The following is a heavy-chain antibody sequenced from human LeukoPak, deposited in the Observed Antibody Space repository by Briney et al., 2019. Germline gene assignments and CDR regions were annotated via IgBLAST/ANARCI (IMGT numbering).Heavy chain of an antibody. Sequence: ASVKVSCKASGHTFTSYDINWVRQAPGQGLEWMGWMDPNRGNTGYAQKFQGRVTMTRSTSVNTAYMELSSLTSEDTAVYYCARGLSRCSSGNCYEPNWLDSWGQGTLVTVSS. CDR3: ARGLSRCSSGNCYEPNWLDS. V-gene: IGHV1-8*02. J-gene: IGHJ5*01. CDR2: MDPNRGNT. D-gene: IGHD2-2*01. CDR1: GHTFTSYD.